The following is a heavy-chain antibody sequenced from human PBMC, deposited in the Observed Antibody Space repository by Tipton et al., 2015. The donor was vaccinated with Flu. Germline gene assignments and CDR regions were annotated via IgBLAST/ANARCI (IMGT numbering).Heavy chain of an antibody. J-gene: IGHJ4*02. Sequence: TLSLTCAVSGYSISSGYYWGWIRQPPGRGLEWIGTFGTMSHSGRTYYNPSLKNRVTISVDTSKNQFSLRLTAVTAADPAVYYCARQQSSSLVPFDYWDQGTLVTVAS. V-gene: IGHV4-38-2*01. CDR3: ARQQSSSLVPFDY. CDR1: GYSISSGYY. CDR2: FGTMSHSGRT. D-gene: IGHD6-6*01.